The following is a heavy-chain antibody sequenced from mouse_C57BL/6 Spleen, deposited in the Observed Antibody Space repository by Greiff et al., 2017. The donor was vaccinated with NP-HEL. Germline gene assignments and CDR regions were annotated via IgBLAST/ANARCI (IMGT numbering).Heavy chain of an antibody. CDR3: ARGGGSSYGAY. J-gene: IGHJ3*01. V-gene: IGHV5-4*03. CDR2: ISDGGSYT. D-gene: IGHD1-1*01. CDR1: GFTFSSYA. Sequence: EVKLVESGGGLVKPGGSLKLSCAASGFTFSSYAMSWVRQTPEKRLEWVATISDGGSYTYYPDNVKGRFTISRDNAKNNLYLQMSHLKSEDTAMYYCARGGGSSYGAYWGQGTLVTVSA.